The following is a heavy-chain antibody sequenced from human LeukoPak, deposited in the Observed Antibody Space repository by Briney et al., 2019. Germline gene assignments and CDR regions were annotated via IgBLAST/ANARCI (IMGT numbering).Heavy chain of an antibody. CDR3: ARDSSGWYDYDY. J-gene: IGHJ4*02. CDR1: GGSINNYY. CDR2: IYTSGST. D-gene: IGHD6-19*01. V-gene: IGHV4-4*07. Sequence: SETLSLTCTVSGGSINNYYWSLIRQPAGKGLEWIGRIYTSGSTNYNPSLKSRVTMSVDTSKNQFSLKLSSVTAADTAVYYCARDSSGWYDYDYWGQGTLVTVSS.